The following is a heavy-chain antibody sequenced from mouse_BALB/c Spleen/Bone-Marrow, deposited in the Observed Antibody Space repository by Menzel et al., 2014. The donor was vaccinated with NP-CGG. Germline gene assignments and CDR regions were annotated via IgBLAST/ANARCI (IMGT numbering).Heavy chain of an antibody. CDR1: GYTFTSYY. V-gene: IGHV1S56*01. J-gene: IGHJ4*01. CDR3: ARGGGMDY. Sequence: VQRVESGLEPVKSGASGKMSCKSYGYTFTSYYIHCVKQRPGQGLEWMGWIYPGDGSTKYNEKFKGMTALTADKSSSTAYMLLSSLTAEDSAIYFCARGGGMDYLGHAAPVPIST. CDR2: IYPGDGST.